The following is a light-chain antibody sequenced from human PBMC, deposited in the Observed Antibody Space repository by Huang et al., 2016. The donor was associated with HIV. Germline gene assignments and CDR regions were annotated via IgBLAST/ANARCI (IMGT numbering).Light chain of an antibody. V-gene: IGKV2-28*01. J-gene: IGKJ2*01. CDR3: MQGLRTPRT. CDR2: LGA. Sequence: DVVMTQSPLSLPVTPGEPASISCRFSQSLLHSDGNNYFDWYLQKPGQSPQLLIYLGANRVSEVPERFSGSGSGTDFTLKISRVEAEDVGVYYCMQGLRTPRTFGQGTRLEIK. CDR1: QSLLHSDGNNY.